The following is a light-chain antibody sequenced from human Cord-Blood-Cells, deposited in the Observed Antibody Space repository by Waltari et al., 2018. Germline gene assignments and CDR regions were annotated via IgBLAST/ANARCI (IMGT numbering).Light chain of an antibody. CDR3: SSYTSSSTVV. J-gene: IGLJ2*01. CDR1: SSDVGGYNN. CDR2: DVS. V-gene: IGLV2-14*01. Sequence: QSALTQPASVSGSPGQSITISCTGTSSDVGGYNNVSWYQQPPGKAPKLMIYDVSNRPSWVSHRFSGSNSGNTASLTISGLQADDEADYYCSSYTSSSTVVFGGGTKLTVL.